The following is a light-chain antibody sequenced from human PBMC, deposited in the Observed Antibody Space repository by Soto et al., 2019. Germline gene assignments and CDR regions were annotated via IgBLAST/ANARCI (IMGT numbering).Light chain of an antibody. CDR1: HSVSSS. J-gene: IGKJ3*01. V-gene: IGKV3-11*01. CDR2: DAS. CDR3: QQRSNWGFT. Sequence: VLTQSPATLSLSPGERATLSCRASHSVSSSLAWYQQKPGQAPRLLIYDASNRATGIPARFSGSGSGTDFTLTISSLEPEDFAVYYCQQRSNWGFTFGPGTKVEIK.